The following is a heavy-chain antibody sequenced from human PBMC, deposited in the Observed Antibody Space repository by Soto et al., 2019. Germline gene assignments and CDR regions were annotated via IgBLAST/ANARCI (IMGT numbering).Heavy chain of an antibody. CDR1: GFTFSSYS. CDR2: ISSSGSPK. D-gene: IGHD2-8*01. V-gene: IGHV3-48*02. CDR3: ARVYSYGMDV. Sequence: GGSLRLSCAASGFTFSSYSMNWVRQTPGKGLEWVSYISSSGSPKYYADSVKGRFTISRDNAKNSLYLQMNSLRDEDTAVYYCARVYSYGMDVWGQGTTVTVSS. J-gene: IGHJ6*02.